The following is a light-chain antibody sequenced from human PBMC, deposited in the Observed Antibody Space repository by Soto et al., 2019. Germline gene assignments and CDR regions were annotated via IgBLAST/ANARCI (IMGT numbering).Light chain of an antibody. J-gene: IGKJ1*01. V-gene: IGKV1-5*03. CDR3: QQYNSYST. CDR1: QSISSW. Sequence: DIQMTQSPSTLSASVGDRVTITCRASQSISSWLAWYQQKPGKAPKLLIYKASNLESGVPSRFSGSGSETEFTLTISSLQPDDFATYYSQQYNSYSTFGHGAKVDIK. CDR2: KAS.